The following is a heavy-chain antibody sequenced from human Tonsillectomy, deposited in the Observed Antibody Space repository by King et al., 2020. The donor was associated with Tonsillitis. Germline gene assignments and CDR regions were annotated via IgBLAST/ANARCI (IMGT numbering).Heavy chain of an antibody. V-gene: IGHV3-23*03. D-gene: IGHD3-10*01. Sequence: VQLVESGGGLVQPGGSLRLSCAASGFTFSSYAMSWVRQAPGKGLEWVSVIYTGGSSIYYADSVKGRFTISRDNSKNTLYLQMNTLRAEDTAVYYCAKGQMSSYYNAGSFDAFDIWGQGTMVTVSS. CDR2: IYTGGSSI. J-gene: IGHJ3*02. CDR1: GFTFSSYA. CDR3: AKGQMSSYYNAGSFDAFDI.